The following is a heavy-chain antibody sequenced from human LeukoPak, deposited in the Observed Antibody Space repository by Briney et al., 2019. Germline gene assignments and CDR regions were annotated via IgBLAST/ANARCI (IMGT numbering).Heavy chain of an antibody. J-gene: IGHJ4*02. CDR2: IWYDGSNK. CDR3: ARVGYCSGGSCYGIDY. Sequence: GGSLRLSCAASGFTFSSYGMHWVRQAPGKGLEWVAVIWYDGSNKYYADSVKGRFTISRDNSKNTLYLQMNSLRAEDTAVYCCARVGYCSGGSCYGIDYWGQGTLVTVSS. V-gene: IGHV3-33*01. D-gene: IGHD2-15*01. CDR1: GFTFSSYG.